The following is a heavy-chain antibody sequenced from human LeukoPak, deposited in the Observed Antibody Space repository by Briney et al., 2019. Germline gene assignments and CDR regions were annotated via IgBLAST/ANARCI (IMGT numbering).Heavy chain of an antibody. CDR3: AKEGAYPIITYDS. Sequence: PGGSLRLSCAASGFTFSRYWMNWVRQAPGKGLEWVANIKQDGNEKYYVDSVKGRFPISRDNAKNSLFLQMDSLRAEDTAVYYCAKEGAYPIITYDSWGQGALVTVSS. V-gene: IGHV3-7*01. CDR1: GFTFSRYW. D-gene: IGHD3-10*01. CDR2: IKQDGNEK. J-gene: IGHJ5*01.